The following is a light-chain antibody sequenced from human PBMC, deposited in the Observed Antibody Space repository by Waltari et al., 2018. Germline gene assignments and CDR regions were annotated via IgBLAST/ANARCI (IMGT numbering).Light chain of an antibody. J-gene: IGKJ4*01. CDR3: QQYNSDSLLS. CDR1: QSISKW. CDR2: KAS. V-gene: IGKV1-5*03. Sequence: IQMTQSPSTLSASVGDRVIFSCRASQSISKWLAWYQQKPGKAPKLLIYKASTLESGVPSRFSGSGAGTEFTLTISSLQPEDFATYYCQQYNSDSLLSFGGGTKVEIK.